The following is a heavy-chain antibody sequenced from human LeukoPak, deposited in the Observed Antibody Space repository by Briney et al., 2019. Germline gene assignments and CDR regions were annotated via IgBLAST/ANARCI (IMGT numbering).Heavy chain of an antibody. CDR2: IYYIGST. CDR1: GGSISSDH. D-gene: IGHD1-26*01. V-gene: IGHV4-59*01. J-gene: IGHJ4*02. CDR3: ARVVGATGSSDY. Sequence: SETLSLTCTVSGGSISSDHWSWIRQPPGKGVEWIGYIYYIGSTNYNPSLKSRITISVDTSKSHFSLKLSSVTAADTAVYYCARVVGATGSSDYWGQGTLVTVSS.